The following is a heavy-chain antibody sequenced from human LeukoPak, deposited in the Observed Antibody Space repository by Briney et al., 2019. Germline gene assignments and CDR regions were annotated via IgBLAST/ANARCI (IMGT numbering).Heavy chain of an antibody. CDR3: ARDKDPYCSGGSCYGVDYYYYMDV. V-gene: IGHV4-34*01. CDR1: GGSFSGYY. J-gene: IGHJ6*03. CDR2: INHSGST. D-gene: IGHD2-15*01. Sequence: PSETLSLTCAVYGGSFSGYYWSWIRQPPGKGLEWIGEINHSGSTNYNPSLKSRVTISVDTSKNQFSLKLSSVTAADTAVYYCARDKDPYCSGGSCYGVDYYYYMDVWGKGTTVTVSS.